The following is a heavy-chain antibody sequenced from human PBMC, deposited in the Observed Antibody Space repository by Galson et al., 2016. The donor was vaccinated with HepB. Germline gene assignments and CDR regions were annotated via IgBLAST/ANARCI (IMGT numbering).Heavy chain of an antibody. CDR1: GFTFNSYA. Sequence: SLRLSCAASGFTFNSYAMNWVRQAAGKGLEWVSLISGSGGIRHYADSVKGRFTISRDNSENTVYLQMNSLRAEDTAVYYCAILGMYYRDTSDYFTEDFWGQGTLVTVSS. V-gene: IGHV3-23*01. J-gene: IGHJ4*02. D-gene: IGHD3-22*01. CDR3: AILGMYYRDTSDYFTEDF. CDR2: ISGSGGIR.